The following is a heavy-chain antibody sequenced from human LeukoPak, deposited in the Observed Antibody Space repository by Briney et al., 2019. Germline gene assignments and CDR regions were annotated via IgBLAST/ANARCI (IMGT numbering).Heavy chain of an antibody. CDR3: AKGVEDSGTYYYYYMDV. Sequence: PGGSLRLSCAASGFTFSSYTFSTYAMSWVRQAPGKGLEWVSAVSGSGVSTYYADSVKGRFTISRDNSKNTLYLQMNGLRAEDTAVYYCAKGVEDSGTYYYYYMDVWGKGTTVTVSS. J-gene: IGHJ6*03. V-gene: IGHV3-23*01. D-gene: IGHD2-15*01. CDR1: GFTFSSYTFSTYA. CDR2: VSGSGVST.